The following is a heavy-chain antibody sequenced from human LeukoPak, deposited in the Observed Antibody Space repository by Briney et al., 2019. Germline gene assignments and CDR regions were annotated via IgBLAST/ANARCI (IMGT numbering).Heavy chain of an antibody. Sequence: GGSLRLSCAASGFTFSDYSINLFRQAPGKGLQWFTFISSGSSYIYYADSAKGRFTISRDNAKNSLYLQMNSLRAEDTAVYYCARDLSRGKSHAFDIWGQGTMVTVSS. D-gene: IGHD1-26*01. CDR3: ARDLSRGKSHAFDI. CDR1: GFTFSDYS. J-gene: IGHJ3*02. V-gene: IGHV3-21*01. CDR2: ISSGSSYI.